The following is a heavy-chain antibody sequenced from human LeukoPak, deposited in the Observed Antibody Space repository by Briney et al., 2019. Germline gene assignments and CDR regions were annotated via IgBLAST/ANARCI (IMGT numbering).Heavy chain of an antibody. CDR2: IYYSGST. J-gene: IGHJ5*02. V-gene: IGHV4-59*01. CDR3: ARVPYDFWSGYLNNWFDP. CDR1: GGSISSYY. Sequence: SETLSLTCTVSGGSISSYYWSWIRQPPGKGLEWIGYIYYSGSTNYNPSLKSRVTISVDTSKNQFSLKLSSVTAADTAVYYCARVPYDFWSGYLNNWFDPWGQGTLVTVSS. D-gene: IGHD3-3*01.